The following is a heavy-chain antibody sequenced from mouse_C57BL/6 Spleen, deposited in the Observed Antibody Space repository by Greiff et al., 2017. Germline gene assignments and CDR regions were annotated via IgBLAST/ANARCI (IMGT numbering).Heavy chain of an antibody. CDR3: AREGKLGYWYFDV. Sequence: EVQLVESGGGLVKPGGSLKLSCAASGFTFSSYAMSWVRQTPEKRLEWVATISDGGSYTYYPDNVKGRFTISRDNAKNNLYLQMSHLKSEDTAMYYCAREGKLGYWYFDVWGTGTTVTVSS. CDR2: ISDGGSYT. J-gene: IGHJ1*03. V-gene: IGHV5-4*01. D-gene: IGHD4-1*01. CDR1: GFTFSSYA.